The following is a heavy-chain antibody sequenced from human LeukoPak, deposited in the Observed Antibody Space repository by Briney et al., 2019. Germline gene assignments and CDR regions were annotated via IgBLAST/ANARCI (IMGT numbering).Heavy chain of an antibody. CDR3: ARGGRWLQLIDY. CDR2: IYYSGST. CDR1: GGSVSSGSYY. Sequence: SETLSLTCTVSGGSVSSGSYYWSWIRQPPGKGLEWIGYIYYSGSTNYNPSLKSRVTISVDTSKNQFSLKLSSVTAADTAVYYCARGGRWLQLIDYWGQGTLVTVSS. D-gene: IGHD5-24*01. V-gene: IGHV4-61*01. J-gene: IGHJ4*02.